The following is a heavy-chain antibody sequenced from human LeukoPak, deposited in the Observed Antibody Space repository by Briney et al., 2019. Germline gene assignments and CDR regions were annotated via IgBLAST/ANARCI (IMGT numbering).Heavy chain of an antibody. Sequence: GGSLRLSSAASGFTFSSYSMNWVRQAPGKGLEWVSSISSSSSYIYYADSVKGRFTISRDNAKNSLYLQMNSLRAEDTAVYYCARFYCSSTSCYHGWFDPWGQGTLVTVFS. V-gene: IGHV3-21*01. CDR3: ARFYCSSTSCYHGWFDP. CDR2: ISSSSSYI. J-gene: IGHJ5*02. D-gene: IGHD2-2*01. CDR1: GFTFSSYS.